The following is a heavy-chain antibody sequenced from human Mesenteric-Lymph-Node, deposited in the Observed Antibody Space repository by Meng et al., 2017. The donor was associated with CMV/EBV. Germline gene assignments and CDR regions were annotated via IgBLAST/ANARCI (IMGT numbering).Heavy chain of an antibody. CDR2: IIPLFATT. D-gene: IGHD3-16*02. CDR3: AMGGLSRTLYSYYYALDV. J-gene: IGHJ6*02. CDR1: GGIFSTYS. V-gene: IGHV1-69*05. Sequence: SVKVSCQASGGIFSTYSISWVRQAPGQGLEWLGNIIPLFATTNYAQMFQGRVTFTTDESTSTAYMELSSLRSEDTAVYYCAMGGLSRTLYSYYYALDVWGQGTTVTVSS.